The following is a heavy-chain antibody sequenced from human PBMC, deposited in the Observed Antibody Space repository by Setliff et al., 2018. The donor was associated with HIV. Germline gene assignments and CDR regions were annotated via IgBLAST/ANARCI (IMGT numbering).Heavy chain of an antibody. CDR1: GFTLSSSH. V-gene: IGHV3-53*01. J-gene: IGHJ6*03. D-gene: IGHD3-9*01. CDR2: IYSDGRT. Sequence: GGSLRLSCAASGFTLSSSHMTWVRQAPGKGLEWVSFIYSDGRTYYADSVKGLFTISRDNSKNTLYLQMNSLRAEDTAVYYCARRFLTVHMDVWGKGTTVTVSS. CDR3: ARRFLTVHMDV.